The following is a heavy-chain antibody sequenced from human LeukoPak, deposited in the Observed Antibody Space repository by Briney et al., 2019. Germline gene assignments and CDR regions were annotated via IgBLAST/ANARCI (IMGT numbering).Heavy chain of an antibody. V-gene: IGHV4-39*07. J-gene: IGHJ5*02. Sequence: PSETLSLTCTVSGGSISSSSYYWGWIRQPPGKGLEWIGSIYYSGSTYYNPSLKSRVTISVDTSKNQFSLKLSSVTAADTAVYYCASGHGYDRWGQGTLVTVSS. CDR2: IYYSGST. CDR3: ASGHGYDR. D-gene: IGHD5-24*01. CDR1: GGSISSSSYY.